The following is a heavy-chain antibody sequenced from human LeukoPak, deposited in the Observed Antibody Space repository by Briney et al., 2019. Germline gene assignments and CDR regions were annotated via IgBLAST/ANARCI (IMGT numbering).Heavy chain of an antibody. D-gene: IGHD3-3*01. CDR1: GGSISSYY. J-gene: IGHJ4*02. CDR3: ASWSGYYPPYYFDY. CDR2: IYYSGST. Sequence: SETLSLTCTVSGGSISSYYWSWIRQPPGKGLEWIGYIYYSGSTNYNPSLKSRVTISVDRSKNQFSLNLSSVTAADTAVYYCASWSGYYPPYYFDYWGQGTLVTVSS. V-gene: IGHV4-59*12.